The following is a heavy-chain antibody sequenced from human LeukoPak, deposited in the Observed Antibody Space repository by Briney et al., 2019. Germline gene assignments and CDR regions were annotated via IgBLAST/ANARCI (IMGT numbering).Heavy chain of an antibody. D-gene: IGHD3-3*01. CDR2: VYTSGGT. V-gene: IGHV4-4*07. J-gene: IGHJ6*02. CDR3: ARHRSDFWSQVDV. Sequence: SETLSLTCTVSGGSIGSYYWSWIRQPAGKGLEWIGRVYTSGGTVYNPSLKSRVTMSVDTSKNQFSLKLSSVTAADTAVYYCARHRSDFWSQVDVWGQGTTVTVSS. CDR1: GGSIGSYY.